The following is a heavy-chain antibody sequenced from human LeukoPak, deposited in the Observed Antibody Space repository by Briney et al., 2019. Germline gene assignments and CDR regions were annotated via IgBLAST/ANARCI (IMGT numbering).Heavy chain of an antibody. CDR2: MNPNSGNT. J-gene: IGHJ5*02. CDR1: GYTFTSYD. V-gene: IGHV1-8*03. Sequence: ASVKVSCKASGYTFTSYDINWVRQATGQGLEWMGWMNPNSGNTGYAQKFQGRVTITRNTSISTAYMELSSLRSEDTAVYYCAREMNYDFWSGYYANWFDPWGQGTLVTVSS. CDR3: AREMNYDFWSGYYANWFDP. D-gene: IGHD3-3*01.